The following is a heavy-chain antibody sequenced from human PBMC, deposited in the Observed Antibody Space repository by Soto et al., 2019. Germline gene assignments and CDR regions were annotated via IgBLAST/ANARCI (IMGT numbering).Heavy chain of an antibody. J-gene: IGHJ4*02. CDR2: ISYDGSNK. CDR3: AKDRPQVWLGIHCDY. D-gene: IGHD3-22*01. CDR1: GFTFSSYG. Sequence: QVQLVESGGGVVQPGRSLRLSCAASGFTFSSYGMHWVRQAPGKGLEWVAVISYDGSNKYYADSVKGRFTISRDNSKNTLYLQMNSLRAEDTAVYYCAKDRPQVWLGIHCDYWGQGTLVTVSS. V-gene: IGHV3-30*18.